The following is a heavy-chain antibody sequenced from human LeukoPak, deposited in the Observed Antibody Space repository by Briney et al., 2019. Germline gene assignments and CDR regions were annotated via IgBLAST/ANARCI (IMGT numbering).Heavy chain of an antibody. Sequence: GGSLRLSCAASGFTSSSYAMSWVRQAPGKGLEWVSAISGSGGSTYYADSVKGRFTISRDNSKNTLYLQMNSLRAEDTAVYYCAKDSPGYCSSTSCYGMDVWGQGTTVTVSS. CDR1: GFTSSSYA. D-gene: IGHD2-2*01. CDR3: AKDSPGYCSSTSCYGMDV. J-gene: IGHJ6*02. V-gene: IGHV3-23*01. CDR2: ISGSGGST.